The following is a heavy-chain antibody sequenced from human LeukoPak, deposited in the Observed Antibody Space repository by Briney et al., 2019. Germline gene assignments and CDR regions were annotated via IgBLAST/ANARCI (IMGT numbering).Heavy chain of an antibody. J-gene: IGHJ5*02. D-gene: IGHD6-13*01. CDR3: ARQAYSSNLGWFDP. CDR2: IYNSGST. CDR1: GGSVSSSTYY. V-gene: IGHV4-39*01. Sequence: SETLSLTCSVSGGSVSSSTYYWGWIRQPPGKGLEWIGNIYNSGSTYYNPSLKSRVTISVDTSKNQFSLKLSSVTAADTAVYYCARQAYSSNLGWFDPWGQGTLVTVSS.